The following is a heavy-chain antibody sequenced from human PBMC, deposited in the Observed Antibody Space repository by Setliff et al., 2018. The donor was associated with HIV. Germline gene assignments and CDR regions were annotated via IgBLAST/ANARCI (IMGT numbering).Heavy chain of an antibody. V-gene: IGHV4-34*01. CDR2: INHRRST. D-gene: IGHD5-12*01. CDR1: GGSFSGYX. J-gene: IGHJ5*02. CDR3: AGEMATIPNWFDP. Sequence: PSETLSLTCAVYGGSFSGYXXGWIRQSPGKGLEWIGEINHRRSTNYNPSLKSRVTISVDTSKNQFSLKLSSVTAADTAVYYCAGEMATIPNWFDPWGQGTLVTVSS.